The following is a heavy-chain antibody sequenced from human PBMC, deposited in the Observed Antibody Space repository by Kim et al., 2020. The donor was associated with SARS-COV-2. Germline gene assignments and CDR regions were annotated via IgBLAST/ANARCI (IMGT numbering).Heavy chain of an antibody. D-gene: IGHD4-4*01. CDR2: VIAKGAGGTT. J-gene: IGHJ4*02. V-gene: IGHV3-15*01. CDR1: GFTFTNAW. CDR3: SADVPTPLSQIDF. Sequence: GGSLRLSCVASGFTFTNAWMSWVRQAPGKGLEWVARVIAKGAGGTTEYTEPVKGRFTISRDDSKDTLYLEMDSLKTEDTAVYYCSADVPTPLSQIDFWGQGTLVTVSS.